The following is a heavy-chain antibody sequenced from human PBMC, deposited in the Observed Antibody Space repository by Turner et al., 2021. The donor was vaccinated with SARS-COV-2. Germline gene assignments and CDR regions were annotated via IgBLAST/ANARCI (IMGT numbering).Heavy chain of an antibody. CDR1: VGSISSRSYF. V-gene: IGHV4-39*01. D-gene: IGHD3-22*01. Sequence: QVQLQESGPGLVKPSETLSLTCTVSVGSISSRSYFWGWIRQPPGKGLEWIGSIYYSGRTYHNPSLKSRVTISVDTSKNQFSLKLSSVTAADTAVYYCARNSPKWYYYDSSGYYDYWGQGTLVTVSS. CDR3: ARNSPKWYYYDSSGYYDY. CDR2: IYYSGRT. J-gene: IGHJ4*02.